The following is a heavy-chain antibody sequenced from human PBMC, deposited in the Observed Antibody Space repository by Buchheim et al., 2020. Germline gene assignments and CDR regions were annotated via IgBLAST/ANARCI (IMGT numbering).Heavy chain of an antibody. CDR2: IYNSGST. D-gene: IGHD4/OR15-4a*01. CDR1: GASISSGGYS. Sequence: QVQLQESGPGLVKPSQTLSLTCAVSGASISSGGYSWNWIRQPPGKGLEWIGYIYNSGSTFYNPSLKSRVFISLETSKNQFSLKLSSVTAADTAVYYCARLFFYGDPLWGQGT. CDR3: ARLFFYGDPL. V-gene: IGHV4-30-4*07. J-gene: IGHJ4*02.